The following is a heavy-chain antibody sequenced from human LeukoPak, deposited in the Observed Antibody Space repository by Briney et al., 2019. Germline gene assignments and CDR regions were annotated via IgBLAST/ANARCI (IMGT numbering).Heavy chain of an antibody. Sequence: GGSLRLSCVASTFTVSTNSMSWVRQAPGKGLEWVSVIYGGGSTYYADSVKGRFTISRDNSKNTLYLQMNSLRAEDTAVYYCARDITSGTFDPWGQGTLDTVSS. V-gene: IGHV3-53*01. CDR2: IYGGGST. J-gene: IGHJ5*02. CDR1: TFTVSTNS. CDR3: ARDITSGTFDP. D-gene: IGHD2-2*01.